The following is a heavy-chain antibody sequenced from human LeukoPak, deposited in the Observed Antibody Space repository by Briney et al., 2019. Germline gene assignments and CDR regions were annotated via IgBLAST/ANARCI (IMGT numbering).Heavy chain of an antibody. CDR3: ARISLGAIWGYYYGMDV. Sequence: GASVKVSCKASGYTFTSYDISWARQAPGQGLEWMGGIIPIFDTADYAQKFQGRVTITADESTSTAYMELSSLRSEDTAVFYCARISLGAIWGYYYGMDVWGQGTTVTVSS. V-gene: IGHV1-69*13. D-gene: IGHD1-26*01. CDR2: IIPIFDTA. J-gene: IGHJ6*02. CDR1: GYTFTSYD.